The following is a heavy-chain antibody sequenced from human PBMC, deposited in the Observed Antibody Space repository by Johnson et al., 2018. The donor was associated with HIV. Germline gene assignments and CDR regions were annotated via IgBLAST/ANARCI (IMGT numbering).Heavy chain of an antibody. V-gene: IGHV3-74*01. J-gene: IGHJ3*02. Sequence: VQLVESGGGLVQPGGSLRLSCAASGFTFSSYWMHWVRQAPGKGLVWVSRINSDGSSTSYADSVKGRFPISRDNAKNTLYLQMNSLRAEDTAVYYCTTIKPELPTLNEAFDIWGQGTTVMVSS. CDR3: TTIKPELPTLNEAFDI. CDR1: GFTFSSYW. CDR2: INSDGSST. D-gene: IGHD1-26*01.